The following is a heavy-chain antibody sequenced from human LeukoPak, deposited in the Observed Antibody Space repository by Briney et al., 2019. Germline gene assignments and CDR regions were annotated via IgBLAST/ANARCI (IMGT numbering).Heavy chain of an antibody. J-gene: IGHJ4*02. CDR3: ARGRYSSRSGGYYFDI. Sequence: PGGSLRLSCVVSGFTLSSDWMSWVRQAPGKGLEWVANIKKDGIEKYSVESVKGRFTISRDNAKNSLSLQMNSLRAEDTAVYYCARGRYSSRSGGYYFDIWGQGTLVTVSS. CDR2: IKKDGIEK. V-gene: IGHV3-7*01. D-gene: IGHD2-2*01. CDR1: GFTLSSDW.